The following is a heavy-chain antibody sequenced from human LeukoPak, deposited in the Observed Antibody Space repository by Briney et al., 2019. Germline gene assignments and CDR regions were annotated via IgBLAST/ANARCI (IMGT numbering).Heavy chain of an antibody. V-gene: IGHV3-30*18. Sequence: GGSLRLSCAASGFTFSSYGMHWVRQAPGKGLEWVAVISYDGSNKYYADSVKGRFTISRDNSKNTLYLQMNSLRAEDTAVYYCAKIASVWYEIAFGGRGTLVTVSS. CDR2: ISYDGSNK. CDR1: GFTFSSYG. CDR3: AKIASVWYEIAF. J-gene: IGHJ4*02. D-gene: IGHD6-19*01.